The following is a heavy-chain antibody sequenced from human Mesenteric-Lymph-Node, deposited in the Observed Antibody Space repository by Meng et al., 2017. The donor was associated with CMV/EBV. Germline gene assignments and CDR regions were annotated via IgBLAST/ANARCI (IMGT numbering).Heavy chain of an antibody. CDR1: GFSFRSYA. J-gene: IGHJ4*02. Sequence: GESLKISCAASGFSFRSYAMDWVRQAPGKGLEWVSGVSGIGTHTYYADSVRGRFTIPRDNSKNTLFLQMNSLSVEDTAIYYCARRAGPIDYWGQGTLVTVSS. V-gene: IGHV3-23*01. CDR2: VSGIGTHT. D-gene: IGHD6-19*01. CDR3: ARRAGPIDY.